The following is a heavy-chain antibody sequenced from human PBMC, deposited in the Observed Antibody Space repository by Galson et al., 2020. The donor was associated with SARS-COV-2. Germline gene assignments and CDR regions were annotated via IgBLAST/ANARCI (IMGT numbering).Heavy chain of an antibody. Sequence: GESLKISCAASGFTFSSYGMHWVRQAPGKGLEWVAVIWYDGSNKYYADSVKGRFTISRDNSKNTLYLQMNSLRAEDTAVYYCARDYKKRCSSTSCHYYYYGMDVWGQGTTVTVSS. J-gene: IGHJ6*02. CDR2: IWYDGSNK. D-gene: IGHD2-2*01. CDR3: ARDYKKRCSSTSCHYYYYGMDV. V-gene: IGHV3-33*01. CDR1: GFTFSSYG.